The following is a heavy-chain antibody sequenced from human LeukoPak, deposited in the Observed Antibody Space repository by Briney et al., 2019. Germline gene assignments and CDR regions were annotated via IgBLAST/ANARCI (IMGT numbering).Heavy chain of an antibody. J-gene: IGHJ5*02. V-gene: IGHV3-23*01. CDR3: ARDLLREVYNWFDP. CDR1: GFTFSSYA. Sequence: GGSLRLSCAASGFTFSSYAMSWVRQAPGKGLEWVSAISGSGGITHYADSVKGRFTISRDNAKNSLYLQMNSLRAEDTAVYYCARDLLREVYNWFDPWGQGTLVTVSS. D-gene: IGHD3-10*01. CDR2: ISGSGGIT.